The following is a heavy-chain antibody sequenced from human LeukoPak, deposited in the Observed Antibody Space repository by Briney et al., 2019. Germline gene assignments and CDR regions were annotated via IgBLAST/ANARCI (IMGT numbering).Heavy chain of an antibody. J-gene: IGHJ5*02. CDR3: ARRSGSYYYPPNWFDP. CDR2: INHSGST. D-gene: IGHD1-26*01. Sequence: SGTLSLTCAVSGGSISSSSYYWGWIRQPPGKGLEWIGEINHSGSTNYNPSLKSRVTISVDTSKNQFSLKLSSVTAADTAVYYCARRSGSYYYPPNWFDPWGQGTLVTVSS. V-gene: IGHV4-39*07. CDR1: GGSISSSSYY.